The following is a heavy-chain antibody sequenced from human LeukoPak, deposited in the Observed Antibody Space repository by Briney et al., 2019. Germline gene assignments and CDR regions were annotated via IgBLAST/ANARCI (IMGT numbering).Heavy chain of an antibody. V-gene: IGHV4-59*13. D-gene: IGHD1/OR15-1a*01. J-gene: IGHJ4*02. Sequence: SETLSLTCTVSGGSISSYYWSWIRQPPGKGLEWIGYIYYSGSTNYNPSLKSRVTISVDTSKNQFSLKLNSVTAADTAVYYCARTGQELGHTIYFDYWGQGTLVTVSS. CDR2: IYYSGST. CDR3: ARTGQELGHTIYFDY. CDR1: GGSISSYY.